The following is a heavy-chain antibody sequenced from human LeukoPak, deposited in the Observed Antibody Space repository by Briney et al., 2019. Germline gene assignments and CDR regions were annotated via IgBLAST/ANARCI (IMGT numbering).Heavy chain of an antibody. V-gene: IGHV1-2*02. CDR1: GYTFTGYY. CDR2: INPNSGGT. D-gene: IGHD6-13*01. J-gene: IGHJ3*02. Sequence: ASVKVSCKASGYTFTGYYMHWVRQAPGQGLEWVGWINPNSGGTNYAQKFQGRVTMTRDTSISTAYMELSRLRSDDTAVYYCARPKIAAAAPVDAFDIWGQGTMVTVSS. CDR3: ARPKIAAAAPVDAFDI.